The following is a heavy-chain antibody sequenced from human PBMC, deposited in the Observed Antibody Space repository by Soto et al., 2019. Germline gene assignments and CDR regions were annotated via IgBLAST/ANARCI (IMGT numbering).Heavy chain of an antibody. D-gene: IGHD2-21*02. CDR1: GFLFSSHG. V-gene: IGHV1-18*03. J-gene: IGHJ4*01. CDR3: ASWPRQERDVDGPFDS. Sequence: QVQLVQSGAGVKKPEASVKVSCKASGFLFSSHGVNWVRRAPGQGLEWRGWIGGYNGNTNYAQNFQRRVTMTTDTSTTSGYIELLSLRSDDMAMYYCASWPRQERDVDGPFDSCSHGTMVTVSS. CDR2: IGGYNGNT.